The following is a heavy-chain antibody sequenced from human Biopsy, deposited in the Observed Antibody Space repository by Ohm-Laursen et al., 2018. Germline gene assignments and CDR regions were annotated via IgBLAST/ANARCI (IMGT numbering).Heavy chain of an antibody. CDR1: GGSFSGYY. D-gene: IGHD2/OR15-2a*01. CDR3: ARATNSTGWPYFYFNGMDV. V-gene: IGHV4-34*01. Sequence: GTLSLTCSVYGGSFSGYYWSWIRQPPGKGLEWIGEINHSGSTNYNPSLKSRVTISVDTSKNQFFLRLNSMTAADTAVYYCARATNSTGWPYFYFNGMDVWGQGTTVTVSS. J-gene: IGHJ6*02. CDR2: INHSGST.